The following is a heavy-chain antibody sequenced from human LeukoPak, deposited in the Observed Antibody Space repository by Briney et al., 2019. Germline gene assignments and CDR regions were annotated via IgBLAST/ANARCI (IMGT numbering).Heavy chain of an antibody. J-gene: IGHJ5*02. V-gene: IGHV1-2*02. Sequence: ASVKVSCKASGYTFTGYYIHWVRQAPGQGLEWMAWINPKSGGTNYAQKFQGRVTMTRDTSISTAYMELSRLISDDTAVYYCARGDFLSGWPRQFDPWGQGTLVTVSS. D-gene: IGHD6-19*01. CDR1: GYTFTGYY. CDR2: INPKSGGT. CDR3: ARGDFLSGWPRQFDP.